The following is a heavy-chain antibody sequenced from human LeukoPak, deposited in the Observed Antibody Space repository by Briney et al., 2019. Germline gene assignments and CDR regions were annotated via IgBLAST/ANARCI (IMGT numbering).Heavy chain of an antibody. CDR2: IGTAGDT. CDR1: GFTFSSYD. V-gene: IGHV3-13*01. J-gene: IGHJ5*02. CDR3: ARGGKGLGFDP. D-gene: IGHD6-25*01. Sequence: PGGSLRLSCAASGFTFSSYDMHWVRRATGKGLEWVSSIGTAGDTYYLGSVKGRFTISREIAKNSLSLRMNSLSAADTAVYYCARGGKGLGFDPWGQGTLVTVSS.